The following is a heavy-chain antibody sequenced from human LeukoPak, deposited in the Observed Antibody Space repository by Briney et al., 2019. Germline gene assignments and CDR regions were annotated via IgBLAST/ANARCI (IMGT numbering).Heavy chain of an antibody. J-gene: IGHJ3*02. CDR3: ARGTTRYSSGWYGAFDI. D-gene: IGHD6-19*01. Sequence: SETLSLTCAVYGGSFSGYYWSWIRQPPGKGLEWIGYIYYSGSTNYNPSLKSRVTISVDTSKNQFSLKLSSVTAADTAVYYCARGTTRYSSGWYGAFDIWGQGTMVTVSS. V-gene: IGHV4-59*08. CDR1: GGSFSGYY. CDR2: IYYSGST.